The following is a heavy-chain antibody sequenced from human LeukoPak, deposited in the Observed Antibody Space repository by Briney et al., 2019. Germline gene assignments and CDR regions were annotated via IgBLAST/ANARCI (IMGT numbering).Heavy chain of an antibody. V-gene: IGHV4-4*02. CDR2: IYDSGST. D-gene: IGHD5-18*01. CDR3: AKSGGGRIQL. Sequence: SGTLSLTCAVSGGSISSSNWWTWVRQPPGKGLEWIGEIYDSGSTNYNPSLNSRVTISVDKSKNQFSLKLSSVTAADTAVYYCAKSGGGRIQLWGQGTLVTVSS. J-gene: IGHJ4*02. CDR1: GGSISSSNW.